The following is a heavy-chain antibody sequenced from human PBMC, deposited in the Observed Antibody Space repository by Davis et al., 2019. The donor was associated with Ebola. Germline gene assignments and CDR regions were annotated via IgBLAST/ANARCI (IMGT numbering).Heavy chain of an antibody. Sequence: ASVKVSCKASAYTFTNYGITWVRQAPGQGLEWMGWINPHNGNTNYAQNVQGRVTMTTNTSTSTAYMEVGSLRSDDTAVYFCTRAQFPTTSDHWGQGTLVTVSS. J-gene: IGHJ4*02. CDR2: INPHNGNT. CDR3: TRAQFPTTSDH. CDR1: AYTFTNYG. D-gene: IGHD1-1*01. V-gene: IGHV1-18*04.